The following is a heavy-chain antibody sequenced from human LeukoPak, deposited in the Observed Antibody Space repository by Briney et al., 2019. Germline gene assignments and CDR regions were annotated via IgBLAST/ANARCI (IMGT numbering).Heavy chain of an antibody. Sequence: GGSLRLSCAASGFTFSSYEVNWVRQAPGKGLEWVSSISSSSSYIYYADSVKGRFTISRDNAKNSLYLQMNSLRAEDTAVYYCARAVGSSYYYYYYMDVWGKGTTVTVSS. V-gene: IGHV3-21*01. J-gene: IGHJ6*03. CDR2: ISSSSSYI. CDR3: ARAVGSSYYYYYYMDV. D-gene: IGHD6-6*01. CDR1: GFTFSSYE.